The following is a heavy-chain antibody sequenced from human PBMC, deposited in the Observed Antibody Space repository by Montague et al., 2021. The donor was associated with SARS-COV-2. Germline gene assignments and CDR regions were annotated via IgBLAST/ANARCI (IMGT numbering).Heavy chain of an antibody. CDR3: ARDRGRYFDSGSYNWLDS. D-gene: IGHD3-10*01. V-gene: IGHV4-59*01. J-gene: IGHJ5*01. CDR1: GGSISPYY. CDR2: TYKTGKT. Sequence: SETLSLTCTVSGGSISPYYWTWIRKPPGKGLEWIGYTYKTGKTKKKPSLKSRVTISVATSKNQFSLNLKSVTAADTAVYYCARDRGRYFDSGSYNWLDSWGQGTLVTVSS.